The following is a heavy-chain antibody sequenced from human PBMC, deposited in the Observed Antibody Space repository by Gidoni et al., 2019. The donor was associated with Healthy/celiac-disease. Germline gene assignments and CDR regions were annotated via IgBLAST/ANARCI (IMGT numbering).Heavy chain of an antibody. Sequence: QVKRGQSGAEVKKPGASVKVSCKASGYTFTSYAMPWVRQAPGQRLEWMGWINAGNGTTQYSQKFQCRVTSTRDTSVSTAYIELSSLRSEDTAVYYCARGIVVVPATTGKYYYYYYGMDVWGQGTTVTVSS. CDR3: ARGIVVVPATTGKYYYYYYGMDV. CDR2: INAGNGTT. J-gene: IGHJ6*02. V-gene: IGHV1-3*01. CDR1: GYTFTSYA. D-gene: IGHD2-2*01.